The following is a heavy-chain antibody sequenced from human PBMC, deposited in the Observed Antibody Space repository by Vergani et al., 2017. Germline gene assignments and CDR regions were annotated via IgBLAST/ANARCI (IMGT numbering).Heavy chain of an antibody. V-gene: IGHV3-30*01. CDR3: ARSWVYPVAGYPAGDY. D-gene: IGHD6-19*01. J-gene: IGHJ4*02. CDR2: ISYDGSNK. CDR1: GFTFSSYA. Sequence: QVQLVESGGGVVQPGRSLRLSCAASGFTFSSYAMHWVRQAPGKGLEWVAVISYDGSNKYYADSVKGRFTISRDNSKNTLYLQMNSLRAEDTAVYYCARSWVYPVAGYPAGDYWGQGTLVTVSS.